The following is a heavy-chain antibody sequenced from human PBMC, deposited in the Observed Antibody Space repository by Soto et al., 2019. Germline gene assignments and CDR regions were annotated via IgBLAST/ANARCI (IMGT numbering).Heavy chain of an antibody. V-gene: IGHV4-39*01. J-gene: IGHJ4*02. D-gene: IGHD3-10*01. CDR1: GDSIISELYY. CDR3: TRHGYYYRSGNCHF. CDR2: IFYSGST. Sequence: QLHLQESGPGLVRPSETLSLICTVSGDSIISELYYWGWIRQSPGKGLEWIGSIFYSGSTYYNPSLKSRVTMSVDTSKSQFSLKLNSVTAADTAVYYCTRHGYYYRSGNCHFWGQGTLVTVSS.